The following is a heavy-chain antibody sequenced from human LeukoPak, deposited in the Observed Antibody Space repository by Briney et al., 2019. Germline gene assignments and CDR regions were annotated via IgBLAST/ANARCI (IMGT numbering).Heavy chain of an antibody. CDR2: IIPMIGTA. J-gene: IGHJ3*02. Sequence: SVKVSCKASRGTFSSYAISWVRQAPGQGLEWMGGIIPMIGTANYAQKFQGRVTITTDESTNTAYMELSSLRSEDTAVYYCARGAYNWNYVGAFDIWGQGTMVTVSS. CDR1: RGTFSSYA. CDR3: ARGAYNWNYVGAFDI. D-gene: IGHD1-7*01. V-gene: IGHV1-69*05.